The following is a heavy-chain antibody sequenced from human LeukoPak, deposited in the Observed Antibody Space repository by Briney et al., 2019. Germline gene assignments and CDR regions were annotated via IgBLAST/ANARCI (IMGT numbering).Heavy chain of an antibody. CDR3: ARDQYSYGPFDY. J-gene: IGHJ4*02. CDR2: INPNSGGT. Sequence: ASVKVSCKASGYTFTGYYMHWVRQAPGQGLEWMGWINPNSGGTNYAQKFQGRVTMTRDTSISTAYMELSRLRSDDTAVYYCARDQYSYGPFDYWGQGTLVTVFS. D-gene: IGHD5-18*01. V-gene: IGHV1-2*02. CDR1: GYTFTGYY.